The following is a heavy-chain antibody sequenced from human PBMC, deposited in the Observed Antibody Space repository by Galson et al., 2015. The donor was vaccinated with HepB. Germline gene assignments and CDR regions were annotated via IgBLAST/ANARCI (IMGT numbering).Heavy chain of an antibody. CDR3: ARAYCGGDCCSGTYL. Sequence: SLRLSCAASGFTFSSYAMHWVRQAPGKGLEWVAVISYDGSNKYYADSVKGRFTISRDNSKNTLYLQMNSLRAEDTAVYYCARAYCGGDCCSGTYLWGRGTLVTVSS. V-gene: IGHV3-30-3*01. D-gene: IGHD2-21*02. CDR2: ISYDGSNK. CDR1: GFTFSSYA. J-gene: IGHJ2*01.